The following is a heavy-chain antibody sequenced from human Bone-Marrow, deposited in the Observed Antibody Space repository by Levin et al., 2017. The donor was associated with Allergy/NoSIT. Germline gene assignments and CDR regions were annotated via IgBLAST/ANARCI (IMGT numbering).Heavy chain of an antibody. V-gene: IGHV4-59*01. CDR1: GGSISSYS. J-gene: IGHJ4*02. CDR2: ISNSGST. CDR3: ARLGRDSMVLIY. D-gene: IGHD2/OR15-2a*01. Sequence: SCRVSGGSISSYSWSWIRQPPGKGLEWIGDISNSGSTNYNASLKSRITISGDTSRNRFSLNLTSVTAADTAVYYCARLGRDSMVLIYWGQGILVTVSS.